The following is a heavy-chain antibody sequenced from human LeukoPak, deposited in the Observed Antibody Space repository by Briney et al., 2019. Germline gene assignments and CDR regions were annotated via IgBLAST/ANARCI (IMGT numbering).Heavy chain of an antibody. CDR1: GFTFDDYT. CDR2: ISWDGGST. V-gene: IGHV3-43*01. Sequence: PGGSLRLSCAASGFTFDDYTMHWVRQAPGKGLEWVSLISWDGGSTYYADSVKGRFTISRDNSKNSLYLQMNSLRTEDTALYYCAKGYPFGELWFDPWGQGTLVTVSS. CDR3: AKGYPFGELWFDP. J-gene: IGHJ5*02. D-gene: IGHD3-10*01.